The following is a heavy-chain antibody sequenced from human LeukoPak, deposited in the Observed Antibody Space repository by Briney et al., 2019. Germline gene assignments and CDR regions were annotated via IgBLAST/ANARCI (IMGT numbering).Heavy chain of an antibody. CDR1: GFTFSTYG. CDR3: AKSYGYSGYDEFDY. V-gene: IGHV3-30*02. D-gene: IGHD5-12*01. CDR2: IRNDGSNK. J-gene: IGHJ4*02. Sequence: GGSLRLSRAASGFTFSTYGMNWVRQAPGKGLEWVAFIRNDGSNKYYADSVKGRFTITRDNSKNTLYLQMNSLRAEDTAVYYCAKSYGYSGYDEFDYWGQGTLVTVSS.